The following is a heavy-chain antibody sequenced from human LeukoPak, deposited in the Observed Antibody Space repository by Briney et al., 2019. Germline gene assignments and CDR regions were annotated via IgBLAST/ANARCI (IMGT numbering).Heavy chain of an antibody. CDR1: GGSFSGYY. J-gene: IGHJ6*02. V-gene: IGHV4-34*01. Sequence: SETLSLTCAVYGGSFSGYYWSWIRQPPGKGLEWIGEINHSGSTNYNPSLKSRVTISVDTSNNQFSLKLSSVTAADTAVYYCASPGAPVRRIAARPNYYYGMDVWGQGTTVTVSS. CDR3: ASPGAPVRRIAARPNYYYGMDV. CDR2: INHSGST. D-gene: IGHD6-6*01.